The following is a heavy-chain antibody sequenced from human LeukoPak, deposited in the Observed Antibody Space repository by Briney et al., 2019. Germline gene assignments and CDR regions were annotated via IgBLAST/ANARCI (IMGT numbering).Heavy chain of an antibody. CDR2: IYYSGTT. J-gene: IGHJ4*02. V-gene: IGHV4-59*08. CDR3: ARLDSSGYYVDY. CDR1: GGSISTYS. Sequence: SETLSLTCTVSGGSISTYSWSWIRQPPGKGLEWIGYIYYSGTTNYNSSLKSRVTISVDTSKNQFSLELSSVTAADTAVYYCARLDSSGYYVDYWGQGTLVTVSS. D-gene: IGHD3-22*01.